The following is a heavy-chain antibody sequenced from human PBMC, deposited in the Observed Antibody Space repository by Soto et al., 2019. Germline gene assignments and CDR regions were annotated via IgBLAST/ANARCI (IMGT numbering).Heavy chain of an antibody. Sequence: SETLSLTCTVSDGSINTFYWSWVRQPAGKGLEWIGRIFSSGSTSFNPSLDSRVAMSVDASKDHFSLNLSSVTAADMAVYYCAREGSYSAYNFAHGIQLWSFDFWGQGALVTVSS. CDR1: DGSINTFY. CDR2: IFSSGST. J-gene: IGHJ4*02. V-gene: IGHV4-4*07. D-gene: IGHD5-12*01. CDR3: AREGSYSAYNFAHGIQLWSFDF.